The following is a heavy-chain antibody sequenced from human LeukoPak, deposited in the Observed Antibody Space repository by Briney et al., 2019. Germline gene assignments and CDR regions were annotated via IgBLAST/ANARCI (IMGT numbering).Heavy chain of an antibody. D-gene: IGHD1-26*01. CDR1: GGSFNGYY. CDR2: INHSGST. CDR3: ARGLGGSYYTPDAFDI. J-gene: IGHJ3*02. V-gene: IGHV4-34*01. Sequence: SETLSLTCAVYGGSFNGYYWSWIRQPPGKGLEWIGEINHSGSTNYNPSLKSRVTISVDTSKNQFSLKLSSVTAADTAVYYCARGLGGSYYTPDAFDIWGQGTMVTVSS.